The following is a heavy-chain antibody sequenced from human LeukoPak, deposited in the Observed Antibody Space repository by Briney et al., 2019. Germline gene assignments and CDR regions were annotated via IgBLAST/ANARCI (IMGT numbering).Heavy chain of an antibody. CDR2: ISSSGSTI. V-gene: IGHV3-11*01. CDR3: ARASGEFSYFDY. CDR1: GFTFSDYY. D-gene: IGHD1-1*01. Sequence: GGSLRLSCAASGFTFSDYYMSWIRQAPGKGLEWVSYISSSGSTIYYADSVKRRFTIPTDTAPTSLYLQMNSLRAEHTAVYYCARASGEFSYFDYWGQGTLVTVSS. J-gene: IGHJ4*02.